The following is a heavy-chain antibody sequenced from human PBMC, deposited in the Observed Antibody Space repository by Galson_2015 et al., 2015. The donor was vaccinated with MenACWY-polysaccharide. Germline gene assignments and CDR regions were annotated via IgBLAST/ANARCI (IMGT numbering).Heavy chain of an antibody. CDR3: ARSTGGILIPSDN. D-gene: IGHD3-16*01. V-gene: IGHV2-5*01. Sequence: PALVKPTQTLTLTCTFSGFSLSNPGVSVAWLRQPPGKALEWLALIYWNGDKHYSPSLKKTLTVTKDTSKNPGVLTMSNMDPVDTATYYCARSTGGILIPSDNWGHGALVTVSS. CDR1: GFSLSNPGVS. J-gene: IGHJ4*01. CDR2: IYWNGDK.